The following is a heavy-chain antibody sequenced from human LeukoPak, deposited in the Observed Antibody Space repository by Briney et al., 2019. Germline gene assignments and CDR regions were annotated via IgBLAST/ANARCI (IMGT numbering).Heavy chain of an antibody. CDR3: ARHVYYYGSGSYYNDYYYMDA. V-gene: IGHV1-69*05. J-gene: IGHJ6*03. Sequence: SVKVSCKASGGTFSSYAISWVRQAPGQGLEWMGGIIPIFGTANYAQKFQGRVTITTDESTSTAYMELSSLRSEDTAVYYCARHVYYYGSGSYYNDYYYMDAWGKGTTVTVSS. CDR1: GGTFSSYA. D-gene: IGHD3-10*01. CDR2: IIPIFGTA.